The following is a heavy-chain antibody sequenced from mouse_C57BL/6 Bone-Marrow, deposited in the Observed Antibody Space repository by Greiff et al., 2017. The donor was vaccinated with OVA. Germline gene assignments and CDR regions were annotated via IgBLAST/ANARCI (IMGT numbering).Heavy chain of an antibody. CDR3: ARGNFWAWFAY. J-gene: IGHJ3*01. CDR2: INPRTGGT. Sequence: EVKLQESGPELVKPGASVKISCKASGYSFTGYYMNWVKQSPEKSLEWIGEINPRTGGTTYNQKFKAKATLTVDKSSSTAYMQLKSLTSEDSAVYYCARGNFWAWFAYWGQGTLVTVSA. V-gene: IGHV1-42*01. CDR1: GYSFTGYY. D-gene: IGHD4-1*01.